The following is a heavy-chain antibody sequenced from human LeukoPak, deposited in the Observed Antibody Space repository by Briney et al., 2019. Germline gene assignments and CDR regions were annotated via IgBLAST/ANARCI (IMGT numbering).Heavy chain of an antibody. CDR3: ARGSLYSGSYYYYGMDV. D-gene: IGHD1-26*01. CDR1: GYTFTVYY. V-gene: IGHV1-2*02. J-gene: IGHJ6*02. CDR2: TNPNSGGT. Sequence: ASVTVSFTSSGYTFTVYYMHWVRQAPAQGLEWKGWTNPNSGGTNYDQKFQGRVTMTRDTSISTAYMELSRLRSDDTAVYYCARGSLYSGSYYYYGMDVLGQGTTVTVSS.